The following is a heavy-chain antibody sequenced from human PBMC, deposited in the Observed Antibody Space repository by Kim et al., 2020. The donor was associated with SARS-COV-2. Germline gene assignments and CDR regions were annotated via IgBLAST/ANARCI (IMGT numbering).Heavy chain of an antibody. V-gene: IGHV7-4-1*02. D-gene: IGHD3-16*02. CDR3: LITFGGVIVGVDAFDI. J-gene: IGHJ3*02. CDR1: GYTFTSYA. Sequence: ASVKVSCKASGYTFTSYAMNWVRQAPGQGLERMGWINTNTGNPTYAQGFTGRFVFSLDTSVSTAYLQISSLKAEDTAVYYCLITFGGVIVGVDAFDIWGQGTMVTVSS. CDR2: INTNTGNP.